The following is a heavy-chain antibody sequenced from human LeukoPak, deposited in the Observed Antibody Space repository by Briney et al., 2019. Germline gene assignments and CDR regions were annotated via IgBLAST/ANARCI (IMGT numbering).Heavy chain of an antibody. Sequence: PGRSLRLSCAASGFTFSSYGMHWVRQAPGKGLEWVAVIWYDGSNKYYADSVKGRFTISRDNSKNTLYLQMNSLRAEDTAVYYCAREVGYQLLSGDYYYYCMDVWGKGTTVTVSS. V-gene: IGHV3-33*01. J-gene: IGHJ6*04. CDR2: IWYDGSNK. D-gene: IGHD2-2*01. CDR1: GFTFSSYG. CDR3: AREVGYQLLSGDYYYYCMDV.